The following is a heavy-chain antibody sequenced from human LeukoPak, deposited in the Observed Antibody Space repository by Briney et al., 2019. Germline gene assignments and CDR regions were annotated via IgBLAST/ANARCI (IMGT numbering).Heavy chain of an antibody. D-gene: IGHD4-23*01. CDR2: IFPGDSDT. V-gene: IGHV5-51*01. CDR1: GYTFTTYW. CDR3: ARRGGATGGGSDAFDF. Sequence: GESLKISCKGSGYTFTTYWIGWVRQMPGKGLEWMGIIFPGDSDTRYSPSFQGQVTISADKSINTAYLQWSRLKASDTAMYYCARRGGATGGGSDAFDFWGQGTMVTVSS. J-gene: IGHJ3*01.